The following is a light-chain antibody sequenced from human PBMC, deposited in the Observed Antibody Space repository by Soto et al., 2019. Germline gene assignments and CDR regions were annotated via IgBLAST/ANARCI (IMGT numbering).Light chain of an antibody. J-gene: IGKJ1*01. CDR1: QSVSSN. CDR2: GAS. CDR3: QQHNNWPET. Sequence: MTQSPATLSASVVDRVTITCRASQSVSSNLAWYQQKPGKAPKLLIYGASTRPTGVPARFSGSGSGTDFTLTISSLQPEDFAAYYCQQHNNWPETFGQGTKVDIK. V-gene: IGKV3-15*01.